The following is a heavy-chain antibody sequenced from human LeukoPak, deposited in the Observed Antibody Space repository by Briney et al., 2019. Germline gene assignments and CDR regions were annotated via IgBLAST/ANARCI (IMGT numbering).Heavy chain of an antibody. V-gene: IGHV3-7*03. CDR1: GFTFSSYW. Sequence: GGSLRLSCAASGFTFSSYWMNWARQAPGKGLEWVASINHNGNVNYYVDSVKGRFTISRDNAKNSLYLQMSNLRAEDTAVYFRAGGGGLDVWGQGATVTVSS. J-gene: IGHJ6*02. CDR3: AGGGGLDV. D-gene: IGHD3-16*01. CDR2: INHNGNVN.